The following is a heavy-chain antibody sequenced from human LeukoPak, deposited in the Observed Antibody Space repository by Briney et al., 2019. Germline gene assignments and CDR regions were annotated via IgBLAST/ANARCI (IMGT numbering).Heavy chain of an antibody. CDR3: ARLGSGSYYYYYYYMDV. CDR2: IYTSGST. V-gene: IGHV4-4*09. Sequence: PSETLSLTCTVSGGFISSYYWSWIRQPPGKGLEWIGYIYTSGSTNYNPSLKSRVTISVDTSKNQFSLKLSSVTAADTAVYYCARLGSGSYYYYYYYMDVWGKGTTVTVSS. J-gene: IGHJ6*03. D-gene: IGHD1-26*01. CDR1: GGFISSYY.